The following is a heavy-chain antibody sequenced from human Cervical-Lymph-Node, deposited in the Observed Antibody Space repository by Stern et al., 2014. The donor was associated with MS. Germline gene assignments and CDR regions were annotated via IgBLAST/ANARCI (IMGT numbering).Heavy chain of an antibody. Sequence: VQLVESGAEVKKPGSSVKVSCKASGGTFSSYPINWVRQAPGQGLEWMGGIIPIFGTAKYAQKFQGRVTITADESTSTAYMELSSLRSEDTAVYYCASPVTVTVGAMEVWGQGTTVTVSS. CDR1: GGTFSSYP. D-gene: IGHD4-17*01. J-gene: IGHJ6*02. CDR2: IIPIFGTA. CDR3: ASPVTVTVGAMEV. V-gene: IGHV1-69*01.